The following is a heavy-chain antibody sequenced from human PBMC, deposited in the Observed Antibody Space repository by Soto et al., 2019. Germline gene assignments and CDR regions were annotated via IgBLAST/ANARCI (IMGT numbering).Heavy chain of an antibody. CDR1: GFTFSSYS. CDR2: ISSSSSYI. D-gene: IGHD1-1*01. Sequence: PGGSLRLSCAASGFTFSSYSMNWVRQAPGKGLEWVSSISSSSSYIYYADSVKGRFTISRDNAKNSLYLQMNSLRAEDTAVYYCASNEGMATTSPPFDYWGQGTLVTVSS. V-gene: IGHV3-21*01. J-gene: IGHJ4*02. CDR3: ASNEGMATTSPPFDY.